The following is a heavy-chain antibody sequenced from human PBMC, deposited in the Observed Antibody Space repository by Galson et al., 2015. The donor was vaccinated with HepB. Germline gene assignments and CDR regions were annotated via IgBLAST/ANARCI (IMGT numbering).Heavy chain of an antibody. D-gene: IGHD3-16*01. CDR2: IYSGGDT. CDR3: AKGFWGAFDI. CDR1: GFTVSTKY. Sequence: SLRLSCAASGFTVSTKYLSWVRQAPGKGLECVSIIYSGGDTYYADSVKGRFTISRDNSRNTLYLRMNSLRVEDTAVYYCAKGFWGAFDIWRQGTMVTVSS. J-gene: IGHJ3*02. V-gene: IGHV3-66*01.